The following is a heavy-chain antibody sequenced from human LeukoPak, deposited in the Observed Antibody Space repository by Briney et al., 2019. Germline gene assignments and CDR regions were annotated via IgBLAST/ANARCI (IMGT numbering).Heavy chain of an antibody. CDR3: ARVLGSSGWYVGHEYFQH. CDR1: GYTFTSYR. J-gene: IGHJ1*01. D-gene: IGHD6-19*01. V-gene: IGHV1-18*01. CDR2: ISAYNGNT. Sequence: ASVKVSCKASGYTFTSYRISWVRQAPGQGLEWMGWISAYNGNTNYAQKLQGRVTMTTDTSTSTAYMELRSLRSDDTAVYYCARVLGSSGWYVGHEYFQHWGQGTLVTVSS.